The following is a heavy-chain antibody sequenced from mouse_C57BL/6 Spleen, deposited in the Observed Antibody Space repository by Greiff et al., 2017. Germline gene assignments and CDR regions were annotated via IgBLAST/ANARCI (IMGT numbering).Heavy chain of an antibody. Sequence: VKLQQSGAELARPGASVKLSCKASGYTFTSYGISWVKQRTGQGLEWIGEIYPRSGNTYYNEKFKSKATLTADQSSSTAYMELRSLTSEDSAVYFCTRWAITDWYFDVWGTGTTGTVSS. V-gene: IGHV1-81*01. CDR3: TRWAITDWYFDV. CDR2: IYPRSGNT. D-gene: IGHD1-1*01. CDR1: GYTFTSYG. J-gene: IGHJ1*03.